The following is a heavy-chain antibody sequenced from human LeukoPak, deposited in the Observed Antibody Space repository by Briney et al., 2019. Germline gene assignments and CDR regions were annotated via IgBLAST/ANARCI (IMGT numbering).Heavy chain of an antibody. V-gene: IGHV3-7*03. CDR2: INHNGNVN. CDR1: GFTFSSYW. D-gene: IGHD3-16*01. Sequence: GGSLRLSCAASGFTFSSYWMNWARQAPGKGLEWVASINHNGNVNYYVDSVKGRFTSSRDKDKNSLYRQMSNLRAEDSAVYFCARGGGLGVWGQGATVTVSS. J-gene: IGHJ6*02. CDR3: ARGGGLGV.